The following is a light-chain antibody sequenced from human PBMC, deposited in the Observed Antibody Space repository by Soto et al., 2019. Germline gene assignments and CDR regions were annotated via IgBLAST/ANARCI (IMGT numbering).Light chain of an antibody. V-gene: IGKV1-27*01. CDR3: QKTNTAPLT. Sequence: DVQMTQSPSSLAASVGDRVTITCRASQGIRNYLVWYQQKPGKPPKPLIYSASTLQSGVPSRFSGSGSGTHFTLTISSLQPEDFATYYCQKTNTAPLTFGGGTRVELK. J-gene: IGKJ4*01. CDR2: SAS. CDR1: QGIRNY.